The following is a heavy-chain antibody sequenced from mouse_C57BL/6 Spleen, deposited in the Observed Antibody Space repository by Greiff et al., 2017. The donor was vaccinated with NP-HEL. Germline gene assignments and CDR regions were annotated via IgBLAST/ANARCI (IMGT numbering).Heavy chain of an antibody. D-gene: IGHD1-1*01. J-gene: IGHJ2*01. V-gene: IGHV1-26*01. CDR1: GYTFTDYY. CDR3: ARWELIYYYGRGDY. Sequence: EVQLQQSGPELVKPGASVKISCKASGYTFTDYYMNWVKQSHGKSLEWIGDINPNNGGTSYNQKFKGKATLTVDKSSSTAYMELRSLTSEDSAVYYCARWELIYYYGRGDYWGQGTTLTVSS. CDR2: INPNNGGT.